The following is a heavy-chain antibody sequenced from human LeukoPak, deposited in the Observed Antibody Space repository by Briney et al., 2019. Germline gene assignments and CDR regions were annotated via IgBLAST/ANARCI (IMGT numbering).Heavy chain of an antibody. CDR2: ISSSSSTI. CDR3: VRVKGGWLGEKTYDY. J-gene: IGHJ4*02. Sequence: PGGSLRLSCAASGFTFSSYSMNWVRQAPGKGLEWVSYISSSSSTIYYADSVKGRFTVSRDNGKNSLFLQMNGLRAEDTAIYYCVRVKGGWLGEKTYDYLGQGTLVTVSP. CDR1: GFTFSSYS. V-gene: IGHV3-48*04. D-gene: IGHD5-24*01.